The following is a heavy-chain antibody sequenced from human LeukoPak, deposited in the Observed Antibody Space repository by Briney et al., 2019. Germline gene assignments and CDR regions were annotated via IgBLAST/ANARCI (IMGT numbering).Heavy chain of an antibody. J-gene: IGHJ6*03. CDR2: INHSGST. V-gene: IGHV4-39*07. Sequence: PSETLSLTCTVSGGSISSSSYYWSWIRQPPGKGLEWIGEINHSGSTNYNPSLKSRVTISVDTSKNQFSLKLSSVTAADTAVYYCARTSALLGYCSSTSCYRSYYYYMDVWGKGTTVTISS. CDR1: GGSISSSSYY. D-gene: IGHD2-2*01. CDR3: ARTSALLGYCSSTSCYRSYYYYMDV.